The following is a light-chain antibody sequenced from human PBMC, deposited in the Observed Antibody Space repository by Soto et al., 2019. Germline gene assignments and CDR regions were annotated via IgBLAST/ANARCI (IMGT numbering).Light chain of an antibody. V-gene: IGKV3-15*01. CDR3: QQYSKWPPIT. Sequence: EIVMTQSPATLSVSPGERATLSCRASQSVSSNLAWYQQKPGQAPRLLIYGASTRATGIPARFSGSGSGTEFTLTISSLQSEDFATYYCQQYSKWPPITFGQGTRLEIK. CDR2: GAS. CDR1: QSVSSN. J-gene: IGKJ5*01.